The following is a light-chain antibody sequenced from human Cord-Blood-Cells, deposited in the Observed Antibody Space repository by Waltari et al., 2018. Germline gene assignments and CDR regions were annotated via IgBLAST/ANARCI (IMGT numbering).Light chain of an antibody. CDR3: SSYAGSNNL. CDR2: EVS. Sequence: QSALTQPPSASGSPGQSVTISCTGTSSDVGGSNYVSWYQQHPGKAPKLMIYEVSKRPSGVPDRFSGSKSGNTASLTVSGLQAEDEADYYCSSYAGSNNLFGGGTKLTV. V-gene: IGLV2-8*01. CDR1: SSDVGGSNY. J-gene: IGLJ3*02.